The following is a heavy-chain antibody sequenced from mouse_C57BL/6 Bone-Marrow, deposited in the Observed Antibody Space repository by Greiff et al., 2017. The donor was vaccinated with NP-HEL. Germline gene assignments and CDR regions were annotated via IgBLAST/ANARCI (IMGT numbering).Heavy chain of an antibody. CDR1: GYTFTSYW. Sequence: HVQLQQPGAELVRPGSSVKLSCKASGYTFTSYWMDWVKQRPGQGLEWIGNIYPSDSETHYNQKFKDKATLTVDKSSSTAYMQLSSLTSEDSAVYYCARSSYYYGSSPHYYAMDYWGQGTSVTVSS. J-gene: IGHJ4*01. D-gene: IGHD1-1*01. CDR3: ARSSYYYGSSPHYYAMDY. V-gene: IGHV1-61*01. CDR2: IYPSDSET.